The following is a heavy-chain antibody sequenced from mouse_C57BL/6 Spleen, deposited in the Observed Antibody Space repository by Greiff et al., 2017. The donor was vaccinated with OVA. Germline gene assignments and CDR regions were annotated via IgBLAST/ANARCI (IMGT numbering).Heavy chain of an antibody. V-gene: IGHV1-55*01. D-gene: IGHD2-4*01. CDR3: ARSGYEYDAPWFAY. CDR2: IYPGSGST. Sequence: QVQLKQPGAELVKPGASVKMSCKASGYTFTSYWITWVKQRPGQGLEWIGDIYPGSGSTNYNEKFKSKATLTVDTSSSTAYMQLSSLTSEDSAVYYCARSGYEYDAPWFAYWGQGTLVTVSA. J-gene: IGHJ3*01. CDR1: GYTFTSYW.